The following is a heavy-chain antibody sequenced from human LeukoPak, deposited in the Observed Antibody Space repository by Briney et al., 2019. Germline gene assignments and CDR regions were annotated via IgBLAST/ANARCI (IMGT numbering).Heavy chain of an antibody. J-gene: IGHJ3*02. Sequence: SETLSLTCNVSGGSLSDYYWAWIRQAPGKGLEWIGYIYTSGSTTYNPSLNSRVTISIDTSKSHFSLSLSSVTAADTAVYHCARHPPNDFWIGYGSFDIWGQGTMVTVSS. CDR3: ARHPPNDFWIGYGSFDI. CDR2: IYTSGST. CDR1: GGSLSDYY. V-gene: IGHV4-4*09. D-gene: IGHD3-3*01.